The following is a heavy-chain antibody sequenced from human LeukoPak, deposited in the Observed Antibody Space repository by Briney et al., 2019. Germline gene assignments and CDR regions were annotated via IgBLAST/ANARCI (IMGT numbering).Heavy chain of an antibody. V-gene: IGHV1-69*04. CDR1: GGTFSSYA. CDR2: IIPILGIA. CDR3: ARSGYFDWLPDY. J-gene: IGHJ4*02. Sequence: SVKVPCKASGGTFSSYAISWVRQAPGQGLEWMGRIIPILGIANYAQKFQGRVTITADKSTSTAYMELSSLRSEDTAVYYCARSGYFDWLPDYWGQGTLVTVSS. D-gene: IGHD3-9*01.